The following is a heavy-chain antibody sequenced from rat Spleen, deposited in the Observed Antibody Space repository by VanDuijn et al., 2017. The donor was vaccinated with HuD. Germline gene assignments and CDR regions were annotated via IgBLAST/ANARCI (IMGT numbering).Heavy chain of an antibody. CDR2: ISYDGGST. Sequence: EVQLVESGGGLVQPGRSMKLSCAASGFIFSNYGMAWVRQAPKKGLEWVAYISYDGGSTYYRDSVKGRFTISRDNAKSTLYLQMDSLRSEDTATYYCTVDHWFAYWGQGTLVTVSS. CDR1: GFIFSNYG. CDR3: TVDHWFAY. V-gene: IGHV5-20*01. J-gene: IGHJ3*01.